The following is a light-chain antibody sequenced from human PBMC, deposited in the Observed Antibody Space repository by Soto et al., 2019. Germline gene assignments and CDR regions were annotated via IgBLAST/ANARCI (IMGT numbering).Light chain of an antibody. V-gene: IGLV2-14*01. CDR3: KSYTTSSTLV. Sequence: QSALTQPASVSGSPGQSITISCTGTSSDVGGYNYVSWYQQHPGKAPKLMIYEVSNRPSGVSNRFSGSKSGNTASLTISGLQAEDEADYYCKSYTTSSTLVFGTGTKVPVL. CDR1: SSDVGGYNY. J-gene: IGLJ1*01. CDR2: EVS.